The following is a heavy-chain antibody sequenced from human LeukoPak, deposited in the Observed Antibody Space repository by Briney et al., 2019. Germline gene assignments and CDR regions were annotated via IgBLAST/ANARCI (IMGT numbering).Heavy chain of an antibody. CDR2: IYYSGST. Sequence: SQTLSLTCAVSGGSISSGGYSWSWIRQPPGKGLEWIGYIYYSGSTYYNPSLKSRVTISVDTSKNQFSLKLSSVTAADTAVYYCARGTYYYGSGSYRGWFDPWGQGTLVTVSS. D-gene: IGHD3-10*01. J-gene: IGHJ5*02. V-gene: IGHV4-31*11. CDR1: GGSISSGGYS. CDR3: ARGTYYYGSGSYRGWFDP.